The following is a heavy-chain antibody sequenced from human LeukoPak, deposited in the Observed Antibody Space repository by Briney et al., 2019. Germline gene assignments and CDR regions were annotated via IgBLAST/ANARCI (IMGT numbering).Heavy chain of an antibody. D-gene: IGHD3-9*01. CDR2: IYYSGNT. J-gene: IGHJ3*02. V-gene: IGHV4-39*01. Sequence: SETLSLTCTVSGGSISSTNYYWGWIRQPPGKGLEWIGIIYYSGNTYYNPSLKSRVTISVDTSKNQFSLKLSSVTAADTAVYYCARPLRYFDWSDAFDIWGQGTMVTVSS. CDR1: GGSISSTNYY. CDR3: ARPLRYFDWSDAFDI.